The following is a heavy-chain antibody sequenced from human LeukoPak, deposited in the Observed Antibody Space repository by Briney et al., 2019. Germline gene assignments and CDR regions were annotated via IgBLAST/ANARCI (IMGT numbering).Heavy chain of an antibody. CDR2: IYYSGST. D-gene: IGHD3-22*01. V-gene: IGHV4-31*03. CDR1: GGSISSGGYY. CDR3: ARGYYYDSSGYLFDY. Sequence: PSETLSLTCTVSGGSISSGGYYWSWIRQHPGKGLEWIGYIYYSGSTYYNPSLKSRVTISVDTSKNQFSLKLSSVTAADTAVYYCARGYYYDSSGYLFDYWGQGTLVTVSS. J-gene: IGHJ4*02.